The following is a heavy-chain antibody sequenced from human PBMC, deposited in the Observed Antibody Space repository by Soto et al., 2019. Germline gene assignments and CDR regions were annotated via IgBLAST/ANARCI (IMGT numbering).Heavy chain of an antibody. D-gene: IGHD4-17*01. Sequence: GGSLRLSCTASGFTFGDYAMSWFRQAPGKGLEWVGFIRSKAYGGTTEYAASVKGRFTISRDDSKSIAYLQMNSLKTEDTAVYYCTRAGDYRGYYYGMAVWGQGTTVTVSS. CDR1: GFTFGDYA. CDR3: TRAGDYRGYYYGMAV. J-gene: IGHJ6*02. V-gene: IGHV3-49*03. CDR2: IRSKAYGGTT.